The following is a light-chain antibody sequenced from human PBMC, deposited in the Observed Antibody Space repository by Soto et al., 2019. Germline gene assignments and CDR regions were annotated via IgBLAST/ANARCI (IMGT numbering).Light chain of an antibody. Sequence: EIVLTQSPRTLSLSPGESATLSCTASQSVRSNSFAWYQQKPGQAPRLLMFGASGRATGTPPRFSGRGSGTDFPLTISRLEPEDFAVYYCQQYGTSPLTFGGGTKVDI. CDR2: GAS. CDR1: QSVRSNS. J-gene: IGKJ4*01. CDR3: QQYGTSPLT. V-gene: IGKV3-20*01.